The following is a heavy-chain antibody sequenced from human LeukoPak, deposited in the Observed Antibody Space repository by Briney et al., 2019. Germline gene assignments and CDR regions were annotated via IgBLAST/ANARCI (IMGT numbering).Heavy chain of an antibody. V-gene: IGHV4-4*02. CDR3: ARVPPRRDFDY. CDR2: IYHSGST. CDR1: GDSISSSNW. Sequence: PSETLSLTCTVSGDSISSSNWWSWVRQPPGKGLEWIGEIYHSGSTNYNPSLKSRVIISVDKSKNQVSLKLTSVTAADTAVYYCARVPPRRDFDYWGQGTLVTVSS. J-gene: IGHJ4*02.